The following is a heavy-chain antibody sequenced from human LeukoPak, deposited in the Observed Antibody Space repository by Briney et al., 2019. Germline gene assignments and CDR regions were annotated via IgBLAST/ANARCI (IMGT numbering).Heavy chain of an antibody. CDR3: AELGITMIGGV. CDR1: GFTYSSYE. D-gene: IGHD3-10*02. J-gene: IGHJ6*04. Sequence: GGSLRLSCAASGFTYSSYEMNWVRQAPGKGLEGGSYISSSGSTIYYADSVKGRFTISRDNAKSSLYLQMNSLRAEDTAVYYCAELGITMIGGVWGKGTTATISS. CDR2: ISSSGSTI. V-gene: IGHV3-48*03.